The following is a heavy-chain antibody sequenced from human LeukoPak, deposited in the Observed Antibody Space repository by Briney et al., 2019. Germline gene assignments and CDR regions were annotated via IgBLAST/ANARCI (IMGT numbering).Heavy chain of an antibody. J-gene: IGHJ4*02. V-gene: IGHV4-38-2*02. CDR1: GYSISSGYY. CDR2: IYHSGST. Sequence: SSETPSLTCTVSGYSISSGYYWGWIRQPPGKGLEWIGSIYHSGSTYYNPSLKSRVTISVDTSKNQFSLKLSSVTAADTAVYYCARGGGSGSHWGRDYWGQGTLVTVSS. CDR3: ARGGGSGSHWGRDY. D-gene: IGHD3-10*01.